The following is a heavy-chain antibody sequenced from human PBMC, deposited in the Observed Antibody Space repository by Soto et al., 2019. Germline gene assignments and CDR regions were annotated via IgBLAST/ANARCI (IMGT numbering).Heavy chain of an antibody. CDR1: YG. CDR2: ISGSGGST. D-gene: IGHD2-15*01. J-gene: IGHJ3*02. CDR3: AKDQTRSVVTDAFDI. Sequence: YGRSWVSKNQRKGLEWVSAISGSGGSTYYADSVKGRFTIPRDNSKNTLYLQMNSLRAEDTAVYSCAKDQTRSVVTDAFDIWAQGTMVTVSS. V-gene: IGHV3-23*01.